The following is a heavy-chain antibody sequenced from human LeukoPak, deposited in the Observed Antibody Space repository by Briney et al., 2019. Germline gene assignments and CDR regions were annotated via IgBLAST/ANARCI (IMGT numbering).Heavy chain of an antibody. D-gene: IGHD3-22*01. CDR3: ARDLYDSSNNDAFDI. Sequence: QAGGSLRLSCAASGFTFDDYGMSWVRQAPGKGLEWVSGINWNGGSTGYADSVKGRFTISRDNAKNSLYLQMNSLRAEDTALYYCARDLYDSSNNDAFDIWGQGTMVTVSS. CDR2: INWNGGST. J-gene: IGHJ3*02. V-gene: IGHV3-20*04. CDR1: GFTFDDYG.